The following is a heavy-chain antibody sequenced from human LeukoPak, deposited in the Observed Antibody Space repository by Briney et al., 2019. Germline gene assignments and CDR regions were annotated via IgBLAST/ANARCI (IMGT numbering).Heavy chain of an antibody. CDR1: GGTFSSYA. Sequence: ASVKVSCKASGGTFSSYAISWVRQAPGQGLEWMGWINPNSGGTNYAQKFQGRVTMTRDTSISTAYMELSSLRSEDTAVYYCARARTIFNWNEVGDYWGQGTLVTVSS. CDR3: ARARTIFNWNEVGDY. V-gene: IGHV1-2*02. D-gene: IGHD1-20*01. J-gene: IGHJ4*02. CDR2: INPNSGGT.